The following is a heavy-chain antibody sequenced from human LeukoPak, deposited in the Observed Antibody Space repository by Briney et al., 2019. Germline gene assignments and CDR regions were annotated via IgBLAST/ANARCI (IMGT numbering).Heavy chain of an antibody. Sequence: SGPTLVNPTQTLTLTCTFSGFSLSTSGGGVGWIRQPPGKALEWLALIYWDDDKRYSPSLKSKLTITKDTSKNQVVLTMTNMDPVDTATYYCARDYYGSGSYSPREYYYGMDVWGKGTTVTVSS. D-gene: IGHD3-10*01. CDR2: IYWDDDK. CDR1: GFSLSTSGGG. J-gene: IGHJ6*04. CDR3: ARDYYGSGSYSPREYYYGMDV. V-gene: IGHV2-5*02.